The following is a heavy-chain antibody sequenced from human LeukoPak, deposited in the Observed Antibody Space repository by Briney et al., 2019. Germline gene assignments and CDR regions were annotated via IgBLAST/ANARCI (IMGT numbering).Heavy chain of an antibody. CDR2: INHSGST. V-gene: IGHV4-34*01. J-gene: IGHJ4*02. Sequence: SETLSLTCAVSGGSFSGYYWSWIRQPPGKGLEWIGEINHSGSTNYNPSLKSRVTISVDTSKNQFSLKLSSVTAADTAVYYCASPFDEYSSGWYGSALNYWGQGTLVTVSS. D-gene: IGHD6-19*01. CDR1: GGSFSGYY. CDR3: ASPFDEYSSGWYGSALNY.